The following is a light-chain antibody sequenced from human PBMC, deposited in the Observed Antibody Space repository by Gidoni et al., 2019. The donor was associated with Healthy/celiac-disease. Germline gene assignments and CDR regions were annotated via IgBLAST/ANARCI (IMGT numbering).Light chain of an antibody. J-gene: IGKJ1*01. V-gene: IGKV3-20*01. Sequence: EIVLTQSPGTLSLSPGERATLSCRASQSVSSSYLAWYQQKPGQAPRLLIYGASSRATGPPDRFSGSGSGTDFTLTISRLEPEDFAVYYCQQDRTFGQGTKVEIK. CDR2: GAS. CDR1: QSVSSSY. CDR3: QQDRT.